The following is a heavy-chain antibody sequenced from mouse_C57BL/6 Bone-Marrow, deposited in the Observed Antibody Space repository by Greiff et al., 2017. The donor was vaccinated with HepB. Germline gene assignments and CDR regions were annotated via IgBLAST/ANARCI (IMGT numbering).Heavy chain of an antibody. V-gene: IGHV1-64*01. CDR1: GYTFTSYW. D-gene: IGHD1-1*01. Sequence: VQLQQPGAELVKPGASVKLSCKASGYTFTSYWMHWVKQRPGQGLEWIGMIHPNSGSTNYNEKFKSKATLTVDKSSSTAYMQLSSLTSEASAVYYCARSYYGSSYPYAMDYWGPATSVTVSS. J-gene: IGHJ4*01. CDR3: ARSYYGSSYPYAMDY. CDR2: IHPNSGST.